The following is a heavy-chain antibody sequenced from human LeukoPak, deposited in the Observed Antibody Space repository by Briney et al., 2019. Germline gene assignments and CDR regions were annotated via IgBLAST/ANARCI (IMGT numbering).Heavy chain of an antibody. CDR2: IIPIFGTA. J-gene: IGHJ4*02. V-gene: IGHV1-69*05. Sequence: GASVKVSCKASGGTFSSYAISWVRQAPGQGLEWMGGIIPIFGTANYAQKFQGRVTITTDESTSTAYMELSSLRSEDTAVYYCARGGRGYQPLFLYFDYWGQGTLVTVSS. CDR1: GGTFSSYA. D-gene: IGHD2-2*01. CDR3: ARGGRGYQPLFLYFDY.